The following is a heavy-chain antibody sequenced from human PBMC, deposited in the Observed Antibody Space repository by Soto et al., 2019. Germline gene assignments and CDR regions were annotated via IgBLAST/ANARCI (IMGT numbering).Heavy chain of an antibody. CDR1: GFIFSGSG. Sequence: QVQLVESGGGVGQPGRSLRLTCAGSGFIFSGSGMHWVRQAPGKGLEWVALVSNDGIRKYYGDSVKGRFTISRDNAENTLYLQMNSLRAEDTAVYYCARWVGGSMYDNSGKYDSWGQGTLVTVSS. CDR3: ARWVGGSMYDNSGKYDS. CDR2: VSNDGIRK. J-gene: IGHJ5*01. V-gene: IGHV3-30*03. D-gene: IGHD3-22*01.